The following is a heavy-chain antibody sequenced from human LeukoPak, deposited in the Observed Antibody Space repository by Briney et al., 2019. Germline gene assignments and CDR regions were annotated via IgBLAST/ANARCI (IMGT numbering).Heavy chain of an antibody. D-gene: IGHD3-10*01. CDR1: GYTFTSYA. CDR3: ARGGLLQKYNCFDP. J-gene: IGHJ5*02. CDR2: INAGNGNT. Sequence: ASVKVSCKASGYTFTSYAMHWVRQAPGQRLEWMGWINAGNGNTKYSQKFQGRVTITRDTSASTAYMELSSLRSEDTAVYYCARGGLLQKYNCFDPWGQGTLVTVSS. V-gene: IGHV1-3*01.